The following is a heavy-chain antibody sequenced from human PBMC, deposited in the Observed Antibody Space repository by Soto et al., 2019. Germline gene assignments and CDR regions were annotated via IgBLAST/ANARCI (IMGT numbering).Heavy chain of an antibody. J-gene: IGHJ4*02. CDR2: VYYSGTT. V-gene: IGHV4-59*01. Sequence: WTWIRQPPGKGLEWVGYVYYSGTTYYNPSLQSRVTISVDTSKNQFSPKVKSVTAADTAIYYCARAGSTWRYFFDYWGQGSLVTVSS. CDR3: ARAGSTWRYFFDY. D-gene: IGHD6-13*01.